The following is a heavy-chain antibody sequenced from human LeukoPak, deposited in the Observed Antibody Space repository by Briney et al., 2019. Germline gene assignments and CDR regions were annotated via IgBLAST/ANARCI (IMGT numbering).Heavy chain of an antibody. CDR2: IYTSGST. CDR1: GGSISSYY. CDR3: ATQQRDGYNYPFDY. J-gene: IGHJ4*02. Sequence: SSETLSLTCTVSGGSISSYYWSWIRQPPGKGLEWIGYIYTSGSTNYNPSLKSRVTISVDTSKNQFSLKLSSVTAADTAVYYCATQQRDGYNYPFDYWGQGTLVTVSS. V-gene: IGHV4-4*09. D-gene: IGHD5-24*01.